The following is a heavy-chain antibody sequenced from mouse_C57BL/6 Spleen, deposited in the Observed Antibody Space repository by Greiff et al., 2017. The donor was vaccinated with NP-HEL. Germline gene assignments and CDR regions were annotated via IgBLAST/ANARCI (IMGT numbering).Heavy chain of an antibody. J-gene: IGHJ1*03. CDR3: ARGNYGSNYWYFDV. CDR1: GFTFSSYA. D-gene: IGHD1-1*01. Sequence: EVQLVESGGGLVKPGGSLKLSCAASGFTFSSYAMSWVRQTPEKRLEWVATISDGGSYTYYPDNVKGRFTISRDNAKNNLYLQMSHLKSEDTAMYYCARGNYGSNYWYFDVWGTGTTVTVSS. V-gene: IGHV5-4*01. CDR2: ISDGGSYT.